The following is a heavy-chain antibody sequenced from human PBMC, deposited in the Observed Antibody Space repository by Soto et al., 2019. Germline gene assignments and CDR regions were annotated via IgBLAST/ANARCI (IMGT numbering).Heavy chain of an antibody. D-gene: IGHD5-18*01. CDR3: ARGEYSYGFPLYYYGMDV. CDR1: GGTFSSYA. V-gene: IGHV1-69*13. Sequence: SVKVSCKASGGTFSSYAISWVRQAPGQGLEWMGGIIPIFGTANYAQKFQGRVTITADESTSTAYMELSSLRSEDTAVYYCARGEYSYGFPLYYYGMDVWGQGTRVTVSS. J-gene: IGHJ6*02. CDR2: IIPIFGTA.